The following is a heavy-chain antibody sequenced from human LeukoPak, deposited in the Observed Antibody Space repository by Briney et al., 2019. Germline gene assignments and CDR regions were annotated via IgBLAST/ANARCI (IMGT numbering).Heavy chain of an antibody. CDR2: ISSSGSTI. CDR3: ARSGGRLLWFGELYEFGAFDI. D-gene: IGHD3-10*01. Sequence: PGGSLRLSCAASGFTLRSYEMNWVRQAPGKGLEWVSYISSSGSTIYYADSVKGRFTISRDNAKNSLFLQMNSLRAEDTAVYYCARSGGRLLWFGELYEFGAFDIWGQGTMVTVSS. V-gene: IGHV3-48*03. J-gene: IGHJ3*02. CDR1: GFTLRSYE.